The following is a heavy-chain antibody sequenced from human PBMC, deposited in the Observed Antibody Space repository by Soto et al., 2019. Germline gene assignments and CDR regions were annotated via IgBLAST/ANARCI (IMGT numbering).Heavy chain of an antibody. CDR3: AKEGSTGYWRTFQD. CDR2: VSGSGDST. J-gene: IGHJ1*01. Sequence: EVQLLESGGGLVQPGGSLRLSCAASGFTFRTYGMSWVRQAPGKGLEWVSGVSGSGDSTYYADSVKGRFTISRDNSKNTVFLQMNSLRAEDTAVYYCAKEGSTGYWRTFQDWGQGTLVTVSS. CDR1: GFTFRTYG. D-gene: IGHD3-22*01. V-gene: IGHV3-23*01.